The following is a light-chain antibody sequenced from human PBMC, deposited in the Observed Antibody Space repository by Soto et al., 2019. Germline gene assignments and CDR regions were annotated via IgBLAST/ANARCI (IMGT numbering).Light chain of an antibody. CDR3: CSFAGTITFFV. CDR1: SSDVGGYNL. CDR2: EGS. V-gene: IGLV2-23*01. Sequence: QSVLTQPASVSGSPGQSITISCTGTSSDVGGYNLVSWYQHHPGRAPKLMLYEGSQRPSGVSNRFSGSKSGNTAFLTISGLQAEDEADYYCCSFAGTITFFVFGTGTKVTV. J-gene: IGLJ1*01.